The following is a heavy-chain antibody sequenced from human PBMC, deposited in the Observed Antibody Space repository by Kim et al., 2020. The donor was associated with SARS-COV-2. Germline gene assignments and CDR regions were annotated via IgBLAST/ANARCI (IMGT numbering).Heavy chain of an antibody. D-gene: IGHD3-16*01. V-gene: IGHV4-59*11. CDR1: GASISSHY. CDR3: ARGRRVGDKRNAEDDY. Sequence: SETLSLTCTVSGASISSHYWSWIRQPPGKRLEWIGYIYYSGATNYNPSLKSRVTISLDTSKNQFSLKLTSVTAADTAVYYCARGRRVGDKRNAEDDYWGQGTLVTVSS. CDR2: IYYSGAT. J-gene: IGHJ4*02.